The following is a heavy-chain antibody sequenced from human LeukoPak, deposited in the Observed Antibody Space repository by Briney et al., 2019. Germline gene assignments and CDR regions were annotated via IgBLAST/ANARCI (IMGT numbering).Heavy chain of an antibody. J-gene: IGHJ3*02. CDR1: GFTVSSNY. Sequence: GGSLRLSCAASGFTVSSNYMNWVRQAPGKGLEWVSVIYTGGTTYYADSVKGRFTISRDNSKNTLSLQMNSLRAEDTAVYYCARASPRYSDPARERTYSGSYYYAFDIWGQGTMVTVSS. V-gene: IGHV3-66*01. CDR3: ARASPRYSDPARERTYSGSYYYAFDI. CDR2: IYTGGTT. D-gene: IGHD1-26*01.